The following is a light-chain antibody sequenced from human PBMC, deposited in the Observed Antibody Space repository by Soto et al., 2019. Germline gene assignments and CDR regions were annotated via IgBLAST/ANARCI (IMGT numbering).Light chain of an antibody. V-gene: IGKV3-20*01. CDR1: QSVSSSY. J-gene: IGKJ1*01. CDR3: QQYGSSPQT. CDR2: DAS. Sequence: EIVLTQSPGTLSLSPGERATLSCRASQSVSSSYLAWYQLKPGQAPRLLIYDASSRATGIPDRFSGSGCGTDFTLTISRLEHDDVAVYYCQQYGSSPQTFGQGTKVEIK.